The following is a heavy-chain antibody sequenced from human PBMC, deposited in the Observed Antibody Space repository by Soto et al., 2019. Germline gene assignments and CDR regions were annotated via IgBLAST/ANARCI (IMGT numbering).Heavy chain of an antibody. CDR3: AAWNTNKYYDIFTGYWGSYYYYGMAV. Sequence: SVKVSCKASGFTFTSSAVLWVRQARGQRLEWMGWIVVGSGNTNYAQKFQERVTITRDMSTSTAYMELSSLRSEDTAVYYCAAWNTNKYYDIFTGYWGSYYYYGMAVWAKGPRSPSP. CDR1: GFTFTSSA. CDR2: IVVGSGNT. D-gene: IGHD3-9*01. J-gene: IGHJ6*02. V-gene: IGHV1-58*01.